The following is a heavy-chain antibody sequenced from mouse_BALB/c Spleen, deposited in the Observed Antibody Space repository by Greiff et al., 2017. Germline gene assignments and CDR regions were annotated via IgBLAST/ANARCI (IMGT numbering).Heavy chain of an antibody. CDR3: ARCYYGPYYAMDY. D-gene: IGHD1-1*01. J-gene: IGHJ4*01. Sequence: VQLQQSGPELVKPGASVKISCKASGYSFTGYFMNWVKQSHGKSLEWIGRINPNNGGTSYNQKFKGKATLTVDKSSSTAYMELRSLTSEDSAVYYCARCYYGPYYAMDYWGQGTSVTVSS. CDR2: INPNNGGT. V-gene: IGHV1-20*01. CDR1: GYSFTGYF.